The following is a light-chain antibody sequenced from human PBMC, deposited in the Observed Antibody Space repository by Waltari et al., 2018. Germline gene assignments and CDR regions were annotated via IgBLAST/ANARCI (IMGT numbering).Light chain of an antibody. Sequence: QSALTQPASVSGSPGQSITISCTGTSSDVGGYNYVSWSQQHPGKAPKLMIYDVSNRPSGVSNRFSGSKSANTASLTISGLQAEDEADYYCNSYTSSRTRVFGTGTRVTVL. J-gene: IGLJ1*01. CDR1: SSDVGGYNY. CDR3: NSYTSSRTRV. CDR2: DVS. V-gene: IGLV2-14*03.